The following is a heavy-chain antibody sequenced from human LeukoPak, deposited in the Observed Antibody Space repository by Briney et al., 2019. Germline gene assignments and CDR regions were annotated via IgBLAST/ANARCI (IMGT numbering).Heavy chain of an antibody. Sequence: ASVKVSCKASGYTFTSYYMHWVRQAPGQGLEWMGWISAYNGNTNYAQKLQGRVTMTTDTSTSTAYMELRSLRSDDTAVYYCARRGITGTTSDYWGQGTLVTVSS. CDR1: GYTFTSYY. J-gene: IGHJ4*02. CDR2: ISAYNGNT. CDR3: ARRGITGTTSDY. D-gene: IGHD1-7*01. V-gene: IGHV1-18*04.